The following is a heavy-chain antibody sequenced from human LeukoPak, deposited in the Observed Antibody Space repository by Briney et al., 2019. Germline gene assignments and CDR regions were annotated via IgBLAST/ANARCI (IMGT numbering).Heavy chain of an antibody. CDR3: ARGWIDGEGFLEWPTLFDY. J-gene: IGHJ4*02. CDR1: GFTFSSYA. D-gene: IGHD3-3*01. V-gene: IGHV3-30-3*01. CDR2: ISYDGSNK. Sequence: GGSLRLSCAASGFTFSSYAMHWVRQAPGKGLEWVAVISYDGSNKYYADSVKGRFTISRDNSKNTLYLQMNSLRAEDTAVYYCARGWIDGEGFLEWPTLFDYWGQGTLVTVSS.